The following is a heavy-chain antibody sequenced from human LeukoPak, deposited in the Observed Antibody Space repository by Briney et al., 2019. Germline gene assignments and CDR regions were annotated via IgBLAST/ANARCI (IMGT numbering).Heavy chain of an antibody. D-gene: IGHD1-26*01. CDR2: ISGSGDGT. J-gene: IGHJ4*02. V-gene: IGHV3-23*01. Sequence: GSLRLSCVASGFRVGDFAMSWVRLAPGKGLEWVSSISGSGDGTYYADSVKGRFTISRDNSRNTMYLQTNSLRAEDTALYYCAKQEGWELGDYYFDYWGQGTLVTVSS. CDR3: AKQEGWELGDYYFDY. CDR1: GFRVGDFA.